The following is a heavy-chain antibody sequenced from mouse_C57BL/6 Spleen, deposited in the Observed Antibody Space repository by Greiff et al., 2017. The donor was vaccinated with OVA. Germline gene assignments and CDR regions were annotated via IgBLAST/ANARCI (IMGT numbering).Heavy chain of an antibody. D-gene: IGHD2-3*01. Sequence: EVKLVESGGGLVQPGGSLKLSCAASGFTFSDYGMAWVRQAPRKGPEWVAFISNLAYSIYYADTVTGRFTISRENAKNTLYLEMSSLRSEDTAMYYCARHDDGGYFDVWGTGTTVTVSS. CDR3: ARHDDGGYFDV. V-gene: IGHV5-15*01. CDR2: ISNLAYSI. CDR1: GFTFSDYG. J-gene: IGHJ1*03.